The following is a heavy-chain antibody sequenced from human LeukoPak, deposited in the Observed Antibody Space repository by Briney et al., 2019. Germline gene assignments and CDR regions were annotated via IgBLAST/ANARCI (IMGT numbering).Heavy chain of an antibody. Sequence: SETLSLTCNVSGGSISSYYWNWIRQPPGKGLEWIGYIYDSGSTNYNPSLKSRVTISVDTSKNQFSLKLSSVTAADTAVYYCARVGGTNYYYYGMDVWGQGTTVTVSS. CDR1: GGSISSYY. V-gene: IGHV4-59*01. D-gene: IGHD1-1*01. CDR2: IYDSGST. CDR3: ARVGGTNYYYYGMDV. J-gene: IGHJ6*02.